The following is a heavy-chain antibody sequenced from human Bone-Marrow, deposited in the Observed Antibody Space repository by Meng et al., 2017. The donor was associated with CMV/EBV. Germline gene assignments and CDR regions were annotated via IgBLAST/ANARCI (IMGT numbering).Heavy chain of an antibody. J-gene: IGHJ3*02. Sequence: GGSLRLSCAASGFTFDDYAMHWVRQAPGKGLEWVSGISWNSGSIGYADSVKGRFTISRDNAKNSLYLQMNSLRAEDTALYYCATLPGYDFWSGYTPPHAFDIWGQGTMVTVSS. D-gene: IGHD3-3*01. V-gene: IGHV3-9*01. CDR2: ISWNSGSI. CDR1: GFTFDDYA. CDR3: ATLPGYDFWSGYTPPHAFDI.